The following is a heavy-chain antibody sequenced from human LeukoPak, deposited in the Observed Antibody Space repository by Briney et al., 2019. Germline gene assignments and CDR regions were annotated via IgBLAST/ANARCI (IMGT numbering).Heavy chain of an antibody. CDR3: AKDKGREGDY. CDR1: GFPFSNYG. CDR2: ISADGIDK. J-gene: IGHJ4*02. Sequence: PGESLGLSCAASGFPFSNYGMHWVRQAPGKGLEWVAVISADGIDKYYADSVKGRFTISRDNSKNTLYLQMSSLRPEDTAVYYCAKDKGREGDYWGQGNLVTVSS. V-gene: IGHV3-30*18.